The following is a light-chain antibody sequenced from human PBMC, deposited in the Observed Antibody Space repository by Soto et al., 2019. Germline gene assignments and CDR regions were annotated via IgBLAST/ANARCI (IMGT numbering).Light chain of an antibody. CDR2: EVN. CDR1: SSDVGTYTL. J-gene: IGLJ1*01. Sequence: QSALTQPASVSGSPGQSITISCTGTSSDVGTYTLVSWYQQHPGKAPKLVIYEVNKRPAGVSKRFSGSKSGDTASLTISGLQAEDEAEYYCSSYAGAITGYVFGNGTKVTV. V-gene: IGLV2-23*02. CDR3: SSYAGAITGYV.